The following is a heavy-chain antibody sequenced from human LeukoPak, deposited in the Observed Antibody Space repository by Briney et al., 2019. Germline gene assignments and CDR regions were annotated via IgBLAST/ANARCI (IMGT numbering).Heavy chain of an antibody. CDR2: INPVGSDK. J-gene: IGHJ4*02. D-gene: IGHD5-18*01. CDR3: VRAGYTYGFDY. Sequence: GGSLRLSCAASGFTFYTFWMTCVRQGPGKGLEWVANINPVGSDKYYVDSLKGRFTISRDNAKNSMYLQMDSLRAEDTAVYYCVRAGYTYGFDYWGQGALVTDSS. V-gene: IGHV3-7*04. CDR1: GFTFYTFW.